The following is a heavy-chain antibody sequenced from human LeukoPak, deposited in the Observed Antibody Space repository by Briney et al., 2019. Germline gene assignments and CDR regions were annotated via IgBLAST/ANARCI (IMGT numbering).Heavy chain of an antibody. CDR3: AKDHESDGYPCLDH. CDR1: GFSFTNYG. J-gene: IGHJ4*02. Sequence: GGSLRLSCATSGFSFTNYGINWVRQAPGKGLEWVAYISSSAILYADSVKGRFTISRDTARNSLYLEMNSLRAEDTALYYCAKDHESDGYPCLDHWGLGTLVTVSS. CDR2: ISSSAI. V-gene: IGHV3-48*01. D-gene: IGHD3-22*01.